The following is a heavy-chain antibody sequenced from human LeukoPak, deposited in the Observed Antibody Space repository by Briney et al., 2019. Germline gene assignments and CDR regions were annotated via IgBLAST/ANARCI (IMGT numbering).Heavy chain of an antibody. J-gene: IGHJ4*02. V-gene: IGHV3-30*04. Sequence: SGGSLRLSCAASGFTFSSYAMHWVRQAPGKGLEWVAVISYDGSNKYYADSVKGRFTISRDNSKNTLYLQMNSLRAEDTAVYYCARDSFRDGDYLDYWSQGTLVTVSS. CDR3: ARDSFRDGDYLDY. D-gene: IGHD4-17*01. CDR1: GFTFSSYA. CDR2: ISYDGSNK.